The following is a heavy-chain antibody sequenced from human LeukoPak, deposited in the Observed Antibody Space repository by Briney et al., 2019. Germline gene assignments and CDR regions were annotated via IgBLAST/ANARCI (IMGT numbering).Heavy chain of an antibody. J-gene: IGHJ6*02. CDR2: IIPILGIA. CDR1: GGTFSSHA. V-gene: IGHV1-69*04. Sequence: ASVKVSCKASGGTFSSHAISWVRQAPGQGLEWMGRIIPILGIANYAQKFQGRVTITADKSTSTAYMELSSLRSEDTAVYYCARVTTMVRGVISGMDVWGQGTTVTASS. D-gene: IGHD3-10*01. CDR3: ARVTTMVRGVISGMDV.